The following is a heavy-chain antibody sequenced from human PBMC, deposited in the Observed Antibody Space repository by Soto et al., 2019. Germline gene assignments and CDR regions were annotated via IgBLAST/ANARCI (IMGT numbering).Heavy chain of an antibody. CDR1: GFTFSIYS. CDR2: ISSSSSYI. CDR3: ARDASSFALSIAAAVGGPTNHYYYYGMDV. J-gene: IGHJ6*02. Sequence: PGGSLRLSCAASGFTFSIYSMNWFCQAPGKGLEWVSSISSSSSYIYYADSVKGRFTISRDNAKNSLYLQMNSLRAEDTAVYYCARDASSFALSIAAAVGGPTNHYYYYGMDVWGQGTTVTVSS. V-gene: IGHV3-21*01. D-gene: IGHD6-13*01.